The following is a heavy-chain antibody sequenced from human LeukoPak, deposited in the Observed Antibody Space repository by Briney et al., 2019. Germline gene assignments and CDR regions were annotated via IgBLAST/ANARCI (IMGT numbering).Heavy chain of an antibody. Sequence: ASVKVSCKASGYTFTSYGISWVRQAPGQGLEWMGWISAYNGNTNYAQKLQSRVTMTTDTSTSTAYMELRSLRSDDTAVYYCARSAAGTRIDYYYGMDVWGQGTTVTVSS. D-gene: IGHD6-13*01. CDR1: GYTFTSYG. J-gene: IGHJ6*02. V-gene: IGHV1-18*01. CDR2: ISAYNGNT. CDR3: ARSAAGTRIDYYYGMDV.